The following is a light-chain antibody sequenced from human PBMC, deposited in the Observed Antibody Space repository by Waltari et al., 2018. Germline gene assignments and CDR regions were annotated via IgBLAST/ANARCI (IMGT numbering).Light chain of an antibody. CDR2: WAS. J-gene: IGKJ2*01. CDR1: SILYSSNNKNY. V-gene: IGKV4-1*01. CDR3: QQYYTAPYT. Sequence: SILYSSNNKNYLAWYQQKPGQPPNLLIYWASTRESGVPDRFSGSGSGTDFTLTISSLQAEDVVVYYCQQYYTAPYTFGQGTKLEIK.